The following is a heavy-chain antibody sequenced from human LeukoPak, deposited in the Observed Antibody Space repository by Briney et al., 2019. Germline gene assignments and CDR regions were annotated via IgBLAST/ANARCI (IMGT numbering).Heavy chain of an antibody. J-gene: IGHJ4*02. CDR2: IYYSGST. Sequence: SETLSLTCTVSGGSISSGGYYWSWIRQHPGKGLEWIGYIYYSGSTYYNPSLKSRVTISLDTSKNQFSLKLSSVTAADTAMYYCAESKAARREFDYWGQGTLVTVSS. V-gene: IGHV4-31*03. CDR3: AESKAARREFDY. CDR1: GGSISSGGYY. D-gene: IGHD6-6*01.